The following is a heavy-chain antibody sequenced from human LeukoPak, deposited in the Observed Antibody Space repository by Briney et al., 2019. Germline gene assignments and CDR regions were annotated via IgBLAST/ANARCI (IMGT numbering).Heavy chain of an antibody. Sequence: PRGSLRLSCAASGFTFSSYAMSWVRQAPGKGLEWVSAISGSGGSTYYADSVKGRFTISRDNAKNSLYLQMNSLRAEDTAVYYCARGSYYDSSGYYPDYWGQGTLVTVSS. D-gene: IGHD3-22*01. CDR1: GFTFSSYA. V-gene: IGHV3-23*01. CDR3: ARGSYYDSSGYYPDY. CDR2: ISGSGGST. J-gene: IGHJ4*02.